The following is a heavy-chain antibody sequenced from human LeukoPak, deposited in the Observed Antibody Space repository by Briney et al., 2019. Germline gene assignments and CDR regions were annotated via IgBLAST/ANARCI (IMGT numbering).Heavy chain of an antibody. CDR2: IKQDGSEK. CDR1: GFTFSSYW. Sequence: PGGSLRLSCAASGFTFSSYWMSWLRQAPGKGLEWVANIKQDGSEKYYVDSVKGRFTISRDNAKNSLYLQMNSLRAEDTAVYYCARVSSCPKYSSSSGPADYWGEGTLVTVSS. CDR3: ARVSSCPKYSSSSGPADY. D-gene: IGHD6-6*01. V-gene: IGHV3-7*04. J-gene: IGHJ4*02.